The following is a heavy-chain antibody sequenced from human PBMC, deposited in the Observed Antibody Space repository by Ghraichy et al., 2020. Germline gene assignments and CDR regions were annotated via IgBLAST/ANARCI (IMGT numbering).Heavy chain of an antibody. CDR1: GFTFSSYS. D-gene: IGHD6-25*01. Sequence: GGSLRLSCAASGFTFSSYSMNWVRQAPGKGLEWVSYISSSSGTIFDADSVKGRFTISMDNAKNSLYLQMNSLRVEDTGVYYCARRIAAADGHYGMDVWGQGTPVTVSS. J-gene: IGHJ6*02. V-gene: IGHV3-48*01. CDR3: ARRIAAADGHYGMDV. CDR2: ISSSSGTI.